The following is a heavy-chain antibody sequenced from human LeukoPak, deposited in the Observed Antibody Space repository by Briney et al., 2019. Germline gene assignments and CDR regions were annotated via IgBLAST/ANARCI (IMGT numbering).Heavy chain of an antibody. CDR2: INRSGST. CDR3: ARGLGYYDSSGYYY. CDR1: GGSFSGYY. J-gene: IGHJ4*02. V-gene: IGHV4-34*01. Sequence: PSETLSLTCAVYGGSFSGYYWSWIRQPPGKGLEWIGEINRSGSTNYNPSLKSRVTISVDTSKNQFSLKLSSVTAADTAVYYCARGLGYYDSSGYYYWGQGTLVTVSS. D-gene: IGHD3-22*01.